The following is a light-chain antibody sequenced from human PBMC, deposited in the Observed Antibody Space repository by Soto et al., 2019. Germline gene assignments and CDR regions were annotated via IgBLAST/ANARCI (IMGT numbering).Light chain of an antibody. V-gene: IGLV2-8*02. CDR3: TSYAGSDNFV. Sequence: SGLTQPAAGSRCPGQSVAISCTGTSTDVGGYNYVSWYQQHPGKAPKLMIYEVNKRPSGVPDRFSGSKSGNTASLTVSGLLFENQADHYSTSYAGSDNFVFGPES. CDR2: EVN. CDR1: STDVGGYNY. J-gene: IGLJ1*01.